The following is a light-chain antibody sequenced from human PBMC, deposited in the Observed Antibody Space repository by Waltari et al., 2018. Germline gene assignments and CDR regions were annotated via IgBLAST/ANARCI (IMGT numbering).Light chain of an antibody. CDR1: SSDFRNYNL. J-gene: IGLJ3*02. Sequence: QSALTQPASVSGSPGQSITISCTGISSDFRNYNLVSWYQQHPGEAPKLITSEDIKRPSGVSNRVSGSKSGDTASLTISGLQAEDESDYYCCSYAGVSTWVFGGGTKVTVL. CDR3: CSYAGVSTWV. V-gene: IGLV2-23*01. CDR2: EDI.